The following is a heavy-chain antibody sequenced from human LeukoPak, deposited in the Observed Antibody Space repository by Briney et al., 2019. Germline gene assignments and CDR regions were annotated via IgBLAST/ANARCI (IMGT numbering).Heavy chain of an antibody. V-gene: IGHV4-59*11. Sequence: SETLSLTCTVSGGSIINHYWSWIRQPPGEGLEWIGYIYYSGGTNFNPSLKSRVTISVDTSKNQFPLNLNSVTAADTAVYYCARRSTGAPYYFDSWGQGTLVTVSP. CDR1: GGSIINHY. CDR3: ARRSTGAPYYFDS. D-gene: IGHD1-1*01. CDR2: IYYSGGT. J-gene: IGHJ4*02.